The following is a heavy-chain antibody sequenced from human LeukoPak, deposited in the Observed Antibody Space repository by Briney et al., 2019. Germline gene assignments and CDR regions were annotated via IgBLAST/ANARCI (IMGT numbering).Heavy chain of an antibody. V-gene: IGHV3-23*01. CDR2: ISSSGGGT. J-gene: IGHJ4*02. CDR1: RFTFSNYA. CDR3: AKGGDDSYYSNYDH. Sequence: GGSLRLSCAASRFTFSNYAMSWVRQAPGKGLEWVSTISSSGGGTYYADSVKGRLTISRDNSKNTLYLQMNSLRAEDTAVHYCAKGGDDSYYSNYDHWGQGTLVTVSS. D-gene: IGHD2-15*01.